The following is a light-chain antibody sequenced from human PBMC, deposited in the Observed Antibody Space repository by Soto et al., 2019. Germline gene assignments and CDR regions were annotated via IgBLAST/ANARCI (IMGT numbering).Light chain of an antibody. CDR3: MQALQTPWT. CDR2: LGS. V-gene: IGKV2-28*01. CDR1: QSVLNSDGYNR. Sequence: VMTQSPLSLPVTPGEAASISCSSSQSVLNSDGYNRMDWYLQKPGRSPQLLTYLGSNRASVVPDRFSGSGSGTDFTLTISRVEAEDVWVYYCMQALQTPWTFGQGTKVEI. J-gene: IGKJ1*01.